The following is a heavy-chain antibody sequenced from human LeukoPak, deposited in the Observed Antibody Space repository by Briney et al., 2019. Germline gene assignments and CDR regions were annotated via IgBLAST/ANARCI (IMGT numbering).Heavy chain of an antibody. CDR1: GFTFSSYA. D-gene: IGHD3-22*01. CDR2: ISGSGGST. CDR3: AKDLGRRKYYYVSSGYSLDY. Sequence: GGSLRLSCAASGFTFSSYAMCWVRQAPGKGLEWVSAISGSGGSTYYADSVKGRFTISRDNSKNTLYLQMNSLRAEDTAVYYCAKDLGRRKYYYVSSGYSLDYWGQGTLVTVSS. V-gene: IGHV3-23*01. J-gene: IGHJ4*02.